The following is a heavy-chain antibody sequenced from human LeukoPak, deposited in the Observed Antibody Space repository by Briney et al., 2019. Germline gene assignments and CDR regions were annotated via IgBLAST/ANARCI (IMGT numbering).Heavy chain of an antibody. D-gene: IGHD3-22*01. J-gene: IGHJ4*02. CDR3: AKDQVSDYYDSNGRFDY. CDR2: ISGSGGST. CDR1: GFTFSSYA. V-gene: IGHV3-23*01. Sequence: GGSLRLSCAASGFTFSSYAMSWVRQAPGKGLEWVSAISGSGGSTYYADSVKGRFTISRDNSKNTLYLQMNSLRAEDTAVYYCAKDQVSDYYDSNGRFDYWGQGTLVTVSS.